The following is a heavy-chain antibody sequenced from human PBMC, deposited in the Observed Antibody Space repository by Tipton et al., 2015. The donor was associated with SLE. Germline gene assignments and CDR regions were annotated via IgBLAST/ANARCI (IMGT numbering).Heavy chain of an antibody. Sequence: GSLRLSCEASGFSFRHYAINWVRQGPGKGLEWVSGISGGGGSTHYADSVKGRFSVSRDKSRNTVYLQMNSLRGEDTAVYYCARNNWNDAWGQGTLVTVSS. V-gene: IGHV3-23*01. J-gene: IGHJ5*02. CDR1: GFSFRHYA. CDR2: ISGGGGST. CDR3: ARNNWNDA.